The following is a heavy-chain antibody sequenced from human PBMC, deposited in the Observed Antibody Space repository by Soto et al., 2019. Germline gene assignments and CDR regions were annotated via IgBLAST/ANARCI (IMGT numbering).Heavy chain of an antibody. Sequence: SETLSLTCAVYGGSFSGYYWSWIRQPPGKGLEWIGEINHSGSTNYNPSLKSRVTISVDTSKNQFSLKLSSVTAADTAVYYCARGKKWLVLIDYWGQGTLVTVSS. V-gene: IGHV4-34*01. CDR1: GGSFSGYY. J-gene: IGHJ4*02. CDR2: INHSGST. D-gene: IGHD6-19*01. CDR3: ARGKKWLVLIDY.